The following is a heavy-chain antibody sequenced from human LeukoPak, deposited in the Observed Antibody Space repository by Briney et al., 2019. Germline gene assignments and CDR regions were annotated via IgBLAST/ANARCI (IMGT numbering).Heavy chain of an antibody. CDR3: ARGRILWFGELLDY. CDR2: INHSGST. D-gene: IGHD3-10*01. Sequence: SETLSLTCAVYGGSFSGYYWSWIRQPPGKGLEWIGEINHSGSTNYNPSLKSRVTISVDTSKNQFSLKLSSVTAADTAVYYFARGRILWFGELLDYWGQGTLVTVSS. J-gene: IGHJ4*02. V-gene: IGHV4-34*01. CDR1: GGSFSGYY.